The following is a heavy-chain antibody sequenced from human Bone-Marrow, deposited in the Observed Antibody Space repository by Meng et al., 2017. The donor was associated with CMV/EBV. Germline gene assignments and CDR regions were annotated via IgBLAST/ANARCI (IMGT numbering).Heavy chain of an antibody. CDR1: GGTFSSYA. D-gene: IGHD2-2*01. CDR3: ARKGVVPAAPLDY. CDR2: IIPIFGTA. V-gene: IGHV1-69*05. J-gene: IGHJ4*02. Sequence: SVKVSCKASGGTFSSYAISWVRQAPGQGLEWMGGIIPIFGTANYAQKFQGRVTITTDESTSTAYMELSSLRSEDTAVYYCARKGVVPAAPLDYWGQGTLVTVSS.